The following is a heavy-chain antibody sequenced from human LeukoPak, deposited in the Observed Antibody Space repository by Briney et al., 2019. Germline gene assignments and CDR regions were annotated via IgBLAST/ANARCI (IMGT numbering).Heavy chain of an antibody. CDR3: AKVYCSSTSCFYDY. Sequence: GGSLRLSCAASGFTFSSYSMNWVRQAPGKGLEWVSYITSSSTLYYADSVKGRFTISRDNAKNSLYLQMNSLRDEDTAVYYCAKVYCSSTSCFYDYWGQGTLVTVSS. V-gene: IGHV3-48*02. CDR1: GFTFSSYS. J-gene: IGHJ4*02. CDR2: ITSSSTL. D-gene: IGHD2-2*01.